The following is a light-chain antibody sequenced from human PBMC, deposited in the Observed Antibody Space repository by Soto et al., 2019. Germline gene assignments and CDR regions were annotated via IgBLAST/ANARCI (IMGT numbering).Light chain of an antibody. J-gene: IGKJ1*01. Sequence: DIQMTQSPSTLSASVGERVPITCRASQSISSWLAWYQQKPGKAPKLLIYKASSLESGVPSRFSGSGSGTEFTLTISSLQPDEFATYYCQQYNSYPWTVGQGTKVDIK. CDR3: QQYNSYPWT. V-gene: IGKV1-5*03. CDR2: KAS. CDR1: QSISSW.